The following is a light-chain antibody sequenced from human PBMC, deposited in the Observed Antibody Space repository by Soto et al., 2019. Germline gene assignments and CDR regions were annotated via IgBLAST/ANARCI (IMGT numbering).Light chain of an antibody. Sequence: EIVLTQYPATLSLSPGGRATLSCRASQSVSSYLAWYQQKPGQAPRLLIYDASNRATGIPARFSGSGSGTDFTLTISSLEPEDFAVYYCQQRSNWPPYTFGQGTKLEIK. CDR3: QQRSNWPPYT. V-gene: IGKV3-11*01. CDR2: DAS. J-gene: IGKJ2*01. CDR1: QSVSSY.